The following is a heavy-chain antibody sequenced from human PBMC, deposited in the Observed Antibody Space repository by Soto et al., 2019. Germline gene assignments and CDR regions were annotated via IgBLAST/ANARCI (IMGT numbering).Heavy chain of an antibody. Sequence: QPGGSLRLSCAASGFTFDDYTMHWVRQAPGKGLEWVSLISWDGGSTYYADSVKGRFTISRDNSKNSLYLQMNSLRTEDTALYYCAKDIVIAADGTLSSGGVDYWGQGTLVTVSS. CDR3: AKDIVIAADGTLSSGGVDY. CDR2: ISWDGGST. J-gene: IGHJ4*02. D-gene: IGHD6-13*01. V-gene: IGHV3-43*01. CDR1: GFTFDDYT.